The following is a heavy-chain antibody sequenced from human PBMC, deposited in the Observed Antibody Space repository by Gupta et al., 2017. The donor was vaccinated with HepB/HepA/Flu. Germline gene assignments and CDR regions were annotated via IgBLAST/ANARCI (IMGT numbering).Heavy chain of an antibody. V-gene: IGHV4-4*02. J-gene: IGHJ5*02. D-gene: IGHD3-10*01. CDR3: ARDRYQNYYGSWKKWFDP. CDR2: IYHSGIT. Sequence: QVQLQESGPGLVKPSGTLSLTCAVSGGSIRSSNWWSWVRQPPGKGLEWIGEIYHSGITNYNPSLKSRVTISVDKSKNQFSLKLSSVTAADTAVYYCARDRYQNYYGSWKKWFDPWGQGTLVTVSS. CDR1: GGSIRSSNW.